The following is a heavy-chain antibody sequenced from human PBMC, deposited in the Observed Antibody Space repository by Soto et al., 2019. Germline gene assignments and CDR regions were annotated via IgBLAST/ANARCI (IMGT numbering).Heavy chain of an antibody. D-gene: IGHD6-6*01. CDR1: GYTFNRYY. Sequence: ASVKVSCKASGYTFNRYYMHWVRQAPGQGLEWMGWISAYKGNTNYAQKFQGRVTMTTDTFTSTAYMELRSLRTDDTAVYYCASRSGQLPYYFDYWGQGTLVTVSS. J-gene: IGHJ4*02. CDR3: ASRSGQLPYYFDY. CDR2: ISAYKGNT. V-gene: IGHV1-18*04.